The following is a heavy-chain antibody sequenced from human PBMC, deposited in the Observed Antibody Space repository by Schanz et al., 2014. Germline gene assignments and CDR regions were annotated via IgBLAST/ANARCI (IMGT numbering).Heavy chain of an antibody. CDR2: IYTDGST. D-gene: IGHD3-3*01. J-gene: IGHJ4*02. V-gene: IGHV3-23*03. Sequence: EVQLLESGGGLVQPGGSLRLSCVASGFTFFGSFAMSWVRQAPGKGLEWVSIIYTDGSTYYADSVKGRFTISRDTPKNTLYVQMNSLTAEDTAVYYCARGVRIDYWGQGTLVTVSS. CDR3: ARGVRIDY. CDR1: GFTFFGSFA.